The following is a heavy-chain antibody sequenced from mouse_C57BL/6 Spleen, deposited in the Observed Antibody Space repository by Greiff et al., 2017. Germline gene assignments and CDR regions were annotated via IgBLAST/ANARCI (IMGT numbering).Heavy chain of an antibody. Sequence: VQLKQSGPELVKPGASVKISCKASGYSFTDYNMNWVKQSHGKSLEWIGVINPNYGTPTSKQKFKGKATLTVDQSSSTAYMQLNSLTSEDSAVYYCARRDGYDNFDYWGQGTTLTVSS. D-gene: IGHD2-2*01. CDR3: ARRDGYDNFDY. J-gene: IGHJ2*01. CDR2: INPNYGTP. CDR1: GYSFTDYN. V-gene: IGHV1-39*01.